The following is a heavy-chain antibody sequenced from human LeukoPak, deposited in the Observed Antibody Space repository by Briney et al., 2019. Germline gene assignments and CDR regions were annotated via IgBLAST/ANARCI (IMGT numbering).Heavy chain of an antibody. V-gene: IGHV3-30*18. CDR2: IWYDGSNK. CDR3: AKGLFRASKGWFDP. Sequence: PGRTLRLSCAASGFTFSNYGMHWVRQAPGKGLEWVALIWYDGSNKYYADSVKGRFTISRDSSGSTLYLQMNSLRAEDTAVYYCAKGLFRASKGWFDPWGQGTLVTVSS. CDR1: GFTFSNYG. J-gene: IGHJ5*02. D-gene: IGHD3-10*01.